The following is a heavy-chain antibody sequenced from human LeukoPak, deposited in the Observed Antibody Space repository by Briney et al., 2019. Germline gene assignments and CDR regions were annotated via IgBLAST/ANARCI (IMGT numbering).Heavy chain of an antibody. V-gene: IGHV4-38-2*02. CDR2: IFQSVST. CDR1: GYSISGGYY. Sequence: ASETLSLTCTVSGYSISGGYYWGWIRQPPGKGLEWIGIIFQSVSTYYNPSLKSRVTTSVDTSKNQFSLKLSSVTAADTAVYYCARNNSNGFDFWSQGTLVTVSS. D-gene: IGHD6-19*01. CDR3: ARNNSNGFDF. J-gene: IGHJ4*02.